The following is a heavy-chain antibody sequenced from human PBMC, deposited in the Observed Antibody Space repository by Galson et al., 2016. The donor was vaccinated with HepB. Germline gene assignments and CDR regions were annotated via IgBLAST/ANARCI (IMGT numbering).Heavy chain of an antibody. CDR1: GFTFSSYS. CDR2: ISSSSSYI. Sequence: SLRLSCAASGFTFSSYSMNWVRQAPGKGLEWVSSISSSSSYINSADSAKVRFTISRHNYKNTPYLQMHRLRPEDPAVYYCGKLWGDYYHWYFDLWGRGTLVTVSS. V-gene: IGHV3-21*04. CDR3: GKLWGDYYHWYFDL. J-gene: IGHJ2*01. D-gene: IGHD3-22*01.